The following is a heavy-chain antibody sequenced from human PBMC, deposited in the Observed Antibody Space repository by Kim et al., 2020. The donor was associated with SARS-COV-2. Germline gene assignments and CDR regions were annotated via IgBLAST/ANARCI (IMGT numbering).Heavy chain of an antibody. CDR3: ARRGTRVAVAAAALFFEDDY. V-gene: IGHV5-51*01. CDR2: IYPGDSDT. J-gene: IGHJ4*02. CDR1: GYSFTSYW. D-gene: IGHD6-13*01. Sequence: GESLKISCKGSGYSFTSYWIGWVRQMPGKGLEWMGIIYPGDSDTRYSPSFQGQVTISADKSISTAYLQWSSLKASDTAMYYCARRGTRVAVAAAALFFEDDYWGQGTLVTVSS.